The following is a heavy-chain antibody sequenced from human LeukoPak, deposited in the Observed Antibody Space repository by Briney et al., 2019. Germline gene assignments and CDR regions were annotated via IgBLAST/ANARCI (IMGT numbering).Heavy chain of an antibody. Sequence: SQTLSLTCAISGDSVSSNSATWNWIRQSPSRGLEWLGRTYYKSKWYNDYAVSVKSRITINSDTSKNQFSLQLSSVTPEDTAVYYCARVPSPWSPRDAFDIWGQGTVVTVSS. CDR2: TYYKSKWYN. J-gene: IGHJ3*02. V-gene: IGHV6-1*01. D-gene: IGHD1-26*01. CDR3: ARVPSPWSPRDAFDI. CDR1: GDSVSSNSAT.